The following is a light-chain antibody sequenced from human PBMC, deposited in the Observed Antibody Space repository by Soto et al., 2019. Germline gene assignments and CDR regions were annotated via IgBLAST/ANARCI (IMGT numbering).Light chain of an antibody. Sequence: DIQMTQSPSTLSASVGDRVIITCRATESISSWLAWHQQKQGKAPRLLIYDASTLENGVTSRFSGSGSGTEFTLTISSMQPEDCATYSYQHYKSYPDTFGQGTKLEIK. J-gene: IGKJ2*01. CDR3: QHYKSYPDT. V-gene: IGKV1-5*01. CDR1: ESISSW. CDR2: DAS.